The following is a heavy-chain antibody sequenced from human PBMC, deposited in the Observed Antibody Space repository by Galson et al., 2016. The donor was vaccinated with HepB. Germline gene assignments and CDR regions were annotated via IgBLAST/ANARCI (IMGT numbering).Heavy chain of an antibody. D-gene: IGHD1-26*01. V-gene: IGHV4-59*01. Sequence: EPLSLTCTVSGGSISPYYWSWIRQPPGKGLEWIGYIYYSGSTNYNPSLKSRVTISVDTSKNQFSLNLSSVTAADTAVYYCVRSSGSFWGQGTLVTVSS. J-gene: IGHJ4*02. CDR1: GGSISPYY. CDR3: VRSSGSF. CDR2: IYYSGST.